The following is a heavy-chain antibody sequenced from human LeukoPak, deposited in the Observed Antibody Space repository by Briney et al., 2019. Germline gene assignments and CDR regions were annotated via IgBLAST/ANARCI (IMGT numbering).Heavy chain of an antibody. CDR3: AGDERHAFDI. CDR2: ITSGSSAI. Sequence: PGGSLRLSCAASGFTFSTYSMNWVRQAPGKGLEWVSSITSGSSAINYADSVKGRFTISRDNARDSLYLHMNSLRDEDTAVYYCAGDERHAFDIWGQGTMVTVSS. D-gene: IGHD5-24*01. J-gene: IGHJ3*02. CDR1: GFTFSTYS. V-gene: IGHV3-48*02.